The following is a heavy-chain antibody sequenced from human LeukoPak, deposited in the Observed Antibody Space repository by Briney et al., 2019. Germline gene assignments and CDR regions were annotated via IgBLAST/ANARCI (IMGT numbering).Heavy chain of an antibody. CDR3: ARQGRYSGFSRGNWFDP. Sequence: SETLSLTCTVSSGSISSSSHYWGWIRQPPGKGLEWIGSIYYSGSTYYNPSLKSRVTISVDTSKNQFSLWLSSVTAADTAVYYCARQGRYSGFSRGNWFDPWGQGTLVTVSS. V-gene: IGHV4-39*01. J-gene: IGHJ5*02. D-gene: IGHD5-12*01. CDR2: IYYSGST. CDR1: SGSISSSSHY.